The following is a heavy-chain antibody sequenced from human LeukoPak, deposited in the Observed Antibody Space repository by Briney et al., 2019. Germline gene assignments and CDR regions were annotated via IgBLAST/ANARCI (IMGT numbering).Heavy chain of an antibody. CDR2: VNCNSGGT. CDR1: GYTFIGYY. J-gene: IGHJ6*03. Sequence: ASVKVSCKASGYTFIGYYMHWVRQAPGQGLEWMGWVNCNSGGTNYAQKFQGRVTMTGDTSISTAYMELRRLSFDDTAVYYCARGASSSWYGWDYYYYYYMDVWGKGTTVTISS. D-gene: IGHD6-13*01. V-gene: IGHV1-2*02. CDR3: ARGASSSWYGWDYYYYYYMDV.